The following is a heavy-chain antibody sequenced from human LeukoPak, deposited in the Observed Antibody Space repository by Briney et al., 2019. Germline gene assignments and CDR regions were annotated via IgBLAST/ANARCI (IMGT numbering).Heavy chain of an antibody. Sequence: GGSLRLSCAASGFTFSSYAMSWVRQAPGKGLEWVSAISGGGVNTYYTDSVKGRFSISRDNSKNTLYLQMNSLRAEDTAAYYCAKGVAAAANPSLFDYWGQGTLVTASS. CDR3: AKGVAAAANPSLFDY. D-gene: IGHD6-13*01. CDR2: ISGGGVNT. CDR1: GFTFSSYA. J-gene: IGHJ4*02. V-gene: IGHV3-23*01.